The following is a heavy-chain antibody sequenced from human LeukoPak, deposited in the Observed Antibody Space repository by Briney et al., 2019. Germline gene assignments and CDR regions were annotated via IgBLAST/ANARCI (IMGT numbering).Heavy chain of an antibody. J-gene: IGHJ1*01. CDR1: GGTFSSYT. Sequence: SVKVSCKASGGTFSSYTISWVRQAPGQGLEWMGRIIPILGIANYAQKVQGRVTITADKSTSTAYMELSSLRSEDTAVYYCARDQGSSWSKRGLYFQHWGQGTLVTVSS. CDR3: ARDQGSSWSKRGLYFQH. V-gene: IGHV1-69*04. CDR2: IIPILGIA. D-gene: IGHD6-13*01.